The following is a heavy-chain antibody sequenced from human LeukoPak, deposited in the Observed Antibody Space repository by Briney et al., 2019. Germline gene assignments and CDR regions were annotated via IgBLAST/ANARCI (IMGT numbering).Heavy chain of an antibody. CDR2: ISSSSSYI. CDR3: ARELGYFDWLLPTGDYYYGMDV. Sequence: GGSLRLSCAASGFTFSSYSMNWVRQAPGKGLEWVSSISSSSSYIYYADSVKGRFTISRDNAKNSLYLQMNSLRAEDTAVYYCARELGYFDWLLPTGDYYYGMDVWGQGTTVPVSS. J-gene: IGHJ6*02. D-gene: IGHD3-9*01. V-gene: IGHV3-21*01. CDR1: GFTFSSYS.